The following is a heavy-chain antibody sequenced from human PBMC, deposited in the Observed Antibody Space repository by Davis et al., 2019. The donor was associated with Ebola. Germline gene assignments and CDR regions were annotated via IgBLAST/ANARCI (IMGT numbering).Heavy chain of an antibody. CDR1: GFNVSSNY. Sequence: GESLKISCAASGFNVSSNYMSWVRQAPGKGLEWVALISYDGTNKYYADSVKGRFTISRDDSRNTLYLQMNSLRTEDTAVYYCTSQSRNYDFWSGYRYYFHYWGQGALVTVSS. J-gene: IGHJ4*02. V-gene: IGHV3-30*03. CDR2: ISYDGTNK. D-gene: IGHD3-3*01. CDR3: TSQSRNYDFWSGYRYYFHY.